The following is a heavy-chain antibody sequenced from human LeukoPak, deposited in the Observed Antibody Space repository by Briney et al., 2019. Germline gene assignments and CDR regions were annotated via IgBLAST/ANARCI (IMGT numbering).Heavy chain of an antibody. J-gene: IGHJ4*02. CDR3: AKFPGDLLDYFDY. CDR2: ISGSGSST. V-gene: IGHV3-23*01. D-gene: IGHD3-10*01. CDR1: GFTFSSHA. Sequence: GESLRLSCAASGFTFSSHAMSWVRQAPGKGLEWVSAISGSGSSTYYTDSVKGRFTISRDNSKNTLYLQMNSLRAEDTAVYYCAKFPGDLLDYFDYWGQGTLVTVSS.